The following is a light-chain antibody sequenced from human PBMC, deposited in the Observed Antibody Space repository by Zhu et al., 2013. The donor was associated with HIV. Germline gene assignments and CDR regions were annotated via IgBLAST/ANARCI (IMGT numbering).Light chain of an antibody. CDR2: GAS. J-gene: IGKJ1*01. V-gene: IGKV3-20*01. CDR1: QSLSSSY. Sequence: DIVLTQSPGTLSLSPGERATLSCRASQSLSSSYLAWYQQKPGQPPRLLIYGASSRATGIPDRFSGSGSETDFTLSISRLEPEDFAVYYCQQYGSSPRTFGQGTKVEIK. CDR3: QQYGSSPRT.